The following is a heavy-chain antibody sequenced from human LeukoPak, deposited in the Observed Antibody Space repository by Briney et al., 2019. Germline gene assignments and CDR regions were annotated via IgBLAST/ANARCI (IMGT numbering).Heavy chain of an antibody. CDR2: INSGGGTT. J-gene: IGHJ3*02. CDR1: GITFGSYA. D-gene: IGHD5-18*01. Sequence: GGSLRLSCAASGITFGSYAMNWVRQAPGKWLEWVSRINSGGGTTYYAESVKGRFTISRDNSKNTLYLQMNSLRAEDTALYYCGYSYGNGAFDIWGQGTMVTVSS. V-gene: IGHV3-23*01. CDR3: GYSYGNGAFDI.